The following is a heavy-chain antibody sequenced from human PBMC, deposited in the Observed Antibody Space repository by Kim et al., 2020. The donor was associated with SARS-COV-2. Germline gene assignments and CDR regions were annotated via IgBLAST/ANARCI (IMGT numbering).Heavy chain of an antibody. J-gene: IGHJ6*03. Sequence: SETLSLTCAVYGGSFSGYYWSWIRQPPGKGLEWIGEINHSGSTNYNPSLKSRVTISVDTSKNQFSLKLSSVTAADTAVYYCARGGIFGVVKPHYYYYMDV. CDR2: INHSGST. D-gene: IGHD3-3*01. CDR1: GGSFSGYY. CDR3: ARGGIFGVVKPHYYYYMDV. V-gene: IGHV4-34*01.